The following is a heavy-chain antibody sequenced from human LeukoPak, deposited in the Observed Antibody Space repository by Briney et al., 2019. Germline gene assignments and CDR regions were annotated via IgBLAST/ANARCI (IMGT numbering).Heavy chain of an antibody. CDR3: ARDNSVEDTAWWFDP. V-gene: IGHV1-46*01. D-gene: IGHD4-23*01. J-gene: IGHJ5*02. CDR2: INPSGGST. CDR1: GYTFTSYY. Sequence: ASVKVSCKASGYTFTSYYMHWVRQAPGQGLEWMGIINPSGGSTSYAQKFQGRVTMTRDMSTSTDYMELSSPRSEDTAVCYCARDNSVEDTAWWFDPWGQGTLVTVSS.